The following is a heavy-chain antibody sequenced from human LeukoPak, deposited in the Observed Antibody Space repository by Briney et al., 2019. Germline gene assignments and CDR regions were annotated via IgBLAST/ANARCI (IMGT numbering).Heavy chain of an antibody. V-gene: IGHV4-59*11. J-gene: IGHJ4*02. CDR2: IYYSGST. Sequence: SETLSLTCTVSGGSISSHYWSWIRQPPGKGLEWIGYIYYSGSTNYNPSLKSRVAISVDTSKNQFSLKLSSVTAADTAVYYCARLGEVPAAPQEYFDYWGQGTLVTVSS. CDR1: GGSISSHY. D-gene: IGHD2-2*01. CDR3: ARLGEVPAAPQEYFDY.